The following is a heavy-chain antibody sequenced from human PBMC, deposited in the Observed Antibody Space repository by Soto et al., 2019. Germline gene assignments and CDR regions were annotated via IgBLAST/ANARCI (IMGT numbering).Heavy chain of an antibody. D-gene: IGHD6-13*01. CDR2: INSDGSST. CDR1: GFTFSSYW. V-gene: IGHV3-74*01. J-gene: IGHJ4*02. CDR3: ASKHISRAFDY. Sequence: EVQLVESGGGLVQPGGSLRLSCAASGFTFSSYWMHWVRQAPGKGLVWVSRINSDGSSTTYADSVKGRFTISRDNAKNTVYLQMNSLRAEDTAVYYCASKHISRAFDYWGQGTLVTVSS.